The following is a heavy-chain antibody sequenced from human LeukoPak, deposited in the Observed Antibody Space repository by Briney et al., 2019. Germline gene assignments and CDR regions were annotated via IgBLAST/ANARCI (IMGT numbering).Heavy chain of an antibody. J-gene: IGHJ4*02. V-gene: IGHV3-23*01. CDR2: ISGSGGST. CDR1: GFTFSNYA. CDR3: AKGPTRNYYGSGSQFDY. D-gene: IGHD3-10*01. Sequence: PGGSLRLSRAASGFTFSNYAMNWVRQAPGNGLEWVSSISGSGGSTYYADSVKGRFTISRDNSKNTLYLQMNSLRAEDTAVYYCAKGPTRNYYGSGSQFDYWGQGTLVTVSS.